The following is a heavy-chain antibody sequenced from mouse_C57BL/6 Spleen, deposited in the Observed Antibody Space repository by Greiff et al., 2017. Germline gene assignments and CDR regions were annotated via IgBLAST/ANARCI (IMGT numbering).Heavy chain of an antibody. V-gene: IGHV1-66*01. CDR3: ARGLGMFAY. J-gene: IGHJ3*01. CDR2: IYPGSGNT. CDR1: GYSFTSYY. D-gene: IGHD4-1*01. Sequence: VQLQESGPELVKPGASVKISCKASGYSFTSYYIHWVKQRPGQGLEWIGRIYPGSGNTKYNEKFKGKATLTVDTSSSTAYMQLSSLTSEDSAVYYCARGLGMFAYWGQGTLVTVSA.